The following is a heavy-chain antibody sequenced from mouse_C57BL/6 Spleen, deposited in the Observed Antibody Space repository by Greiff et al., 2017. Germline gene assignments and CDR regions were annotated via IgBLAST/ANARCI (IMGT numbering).Heavy chain of an antibody. J-gene: IGHJ3*01. CDR3: ARGGGITTVEFAY. D-gene: IGHD1-1*01. V-gene: IGHV1-22*01. CDR2: INPNNGGT. Sequence: EVQLQQSGPELVKPGASVKMSCKASGYTFTDYNMHWVKQSHGKSLEWIGYINPNNGGTSYNQKFKGKATLTVNQSSSTAYMELRSLTSEDSAVYYCARGGGITTVEFAYWGQGTLVTVSA. CDR1: GYTFTDYN.